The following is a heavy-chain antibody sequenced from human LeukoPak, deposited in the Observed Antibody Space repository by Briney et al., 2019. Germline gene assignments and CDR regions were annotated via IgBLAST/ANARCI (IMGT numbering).Heavy chain of an antibody. J-gene: IGHJ3*02. Sequence: SGGSLRLPCAASGFTFSSSSMNWVRQAPGKGLEWVSSISSSTGYIYYADSVKGRFTVSRDNAKNSLYLQMNSLRAEDTAVYYCARKGYAFDIWGQGTMVTVSS. CDR2: ISSSTGYI. V-gene: IGHV3-21*01. CDR3: ARKGYAFDI. CDR1: GFTFSSSS.